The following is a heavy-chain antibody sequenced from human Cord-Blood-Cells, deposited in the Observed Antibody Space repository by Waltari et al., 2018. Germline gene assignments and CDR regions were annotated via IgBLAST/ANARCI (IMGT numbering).Heavy chain of an antibody. D-gene: IGHD7-27*01. CDR2: INHSGSN. Sequence: QVQLQQWGAGLLKPSETLSLTCAVYGGSFSGYYWSWIRQPPGKGLEWIGEINHSGSNNYNPSLKSRVTISVDTSKNQFSLKLSSVTAADTAVYYCARQLSWGWFAFDIWGQGTMVTVSS. CDR1: GGSFSGYY. V-gene: IGHV4-34*01. J-gene: IGHJ3*02. CDR3: ARQLSWGWFAFDI.